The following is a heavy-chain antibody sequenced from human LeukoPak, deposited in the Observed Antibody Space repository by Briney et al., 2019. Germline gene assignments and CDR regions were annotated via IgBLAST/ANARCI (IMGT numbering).Heavy chain of an antibody. CDR2: ISGSGGST. V-gene: IGHV3-23*01. D-gene: IGHD6-6*01. J-gene: IGHJ6*02. CDR3: AKQLVAARYYYYGMDV. Sequence: GGSLRLSCAASGFTFSSYAMSWVRQAPGKGLEWVSAISGSGGSTYYADSVKGRFTISRDNSKNTLYLQMNSLRAEDTAVYYCAKQLVAARYYYYGMDVWGQGTTVTVSS. CDR1: GFTFSSYA.